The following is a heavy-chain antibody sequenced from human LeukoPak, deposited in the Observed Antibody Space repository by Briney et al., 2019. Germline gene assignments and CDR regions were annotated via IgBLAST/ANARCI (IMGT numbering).Heavy chain of an antibody. CDR2: IYWDDDK. D-gene: IGHD2-21*02. Sequence: GSGPTLVKPTQTLTLTCTFSGFSLSTSGVGVGWIRQPPGKALEWLALIYWDDDKRYSPSLKSRLTITKDTSKNQVDLTMTNMDPVDTATYYCAHATDCGGDCYPCYFDYWGQGTLVTVSS. CDR1: GFSLSTSGVG. CDR3: AHATDCGGDCYPCYFDY. J-gene: IGHJ4*02. V-gene: IGHV2-5*02.